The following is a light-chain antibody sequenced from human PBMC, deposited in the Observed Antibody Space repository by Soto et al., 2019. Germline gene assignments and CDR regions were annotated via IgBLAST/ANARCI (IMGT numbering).Light chain of an antibody. CDR2: DAS. CDR3: QQSYRTPYT. Sequence: DIPMTQSPSSLSASVGDRVTITCRASQGISTYLVWYQQRQGRAPKLLIYDASSLLSGVPSRFSGSGSGTDFTLTISSLQPEDFATYYFQQSYRTPYTFGQGTKRETK. CDR1: QGISTY. V-gene: IGKV1-39*01. J-gene: IGKJ2*01.